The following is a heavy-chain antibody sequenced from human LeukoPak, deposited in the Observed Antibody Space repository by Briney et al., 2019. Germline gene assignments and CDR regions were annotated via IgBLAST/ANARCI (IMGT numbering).Heavy chain of an antibody. CDR1: GFTFSSYG. CDR2: IRYDGSNK. Sequence: PGGSLRLSCAASGFTFSSYGMHWVRQAPGKGLEWVAFIRYDGSNKYYADSVKGRFTISRDNSKNTLYLQMNSLRAEDTAVYYCAKGGIAAAGHFDYWGQGTLVTVSS. D-gene: IGHD6-13*01. V-gene: IGHV3-30*02. J-gene: IGHJ4*02. CDR3: AKGGIAAAGHFDY.